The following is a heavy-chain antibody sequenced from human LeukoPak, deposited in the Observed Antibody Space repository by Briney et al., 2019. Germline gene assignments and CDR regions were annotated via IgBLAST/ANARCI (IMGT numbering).Heavy chain of an antibody. J-gene: IGHJ4*02. V-gene: IGHV5-51*01. CDR1: GYSLTNYW. CDR3: ATVPTGRSEYDNSDYYPYFDY. CDR2: RYFGYYYT. D-gene: IGHD3-22*01. Sequence: VEALKISCKCSGYSLTNYWIAWLRQMPGKGLEWMGIRYFGYYYTRYSPSFQGQVTISADKSINTAYLQWSSLQASDTAIYYCATVPTGRSEYDNSDYYPYFDYWGQGTLVTVSS.